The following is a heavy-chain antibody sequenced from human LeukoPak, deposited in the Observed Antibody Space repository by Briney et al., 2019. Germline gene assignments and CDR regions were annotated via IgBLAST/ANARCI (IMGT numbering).Heavy chain of an antibody. V-gene: IGHV4-59*01. Sequence: PSETLSLTCTVSGGSISSYYWSWIRQPPGKGLEWIGYIYYSGSTNYNPSLKSRVTISVDTSKNQFSLKLSSVTAADTAVYYCARDSAMGSGSYYVPDAFDIWGQGTMVTVSS. D-gene: IGHD1-26*01. CDR2: IYYSGST. CDR1: GGSISSYY. CDR3: ARDSAMGSGSYYVPDAFDI. J-gene: IGHJ3*02.